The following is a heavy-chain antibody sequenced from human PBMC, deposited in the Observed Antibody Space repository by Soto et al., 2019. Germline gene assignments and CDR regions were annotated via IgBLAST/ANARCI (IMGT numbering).Heavy chain of an antibody. D-gene: IGHD2-2*01. CDR2: IYYSGST. Sequence: SETLSLTCTVSGGSISSGGYYWSWIRQHPGKGLEWIGYIYYSGSTYYNPSLKSRVTISVDTSKNQFSLKLSSVTAADTAVYYCARSYGVVAAGPFDYSGQGTLLTVSS. CDR1: GGSISSGGYY. CDR3: ARSYGVVAAGPFDY. V-gene: IGHV4-31*03. J-gene: IGHJ4*02.